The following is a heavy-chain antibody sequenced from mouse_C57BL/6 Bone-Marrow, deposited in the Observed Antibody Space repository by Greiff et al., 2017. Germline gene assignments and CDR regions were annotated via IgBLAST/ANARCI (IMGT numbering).Heavy chain of an antibody. D-gene: IGHD1-2*01. J-gene: IGHJ3*01. CDR2: IYPGSGNT. Sequence: QVQLQQSGAELVRPGASVKLSCKASGYTFTDYYINWVKQRPGQGLEWIARIYPGSGNTYYNEKFKGKATLTAEKSSSTAYMQLSSLTSEDSAVYFCARSEGYYGPFAYWGQGTLVTVSA. V-gene: IGHV1-76*01. CDR1: GYTFTDYY. CDR3: ARSEGYYGPFAY.